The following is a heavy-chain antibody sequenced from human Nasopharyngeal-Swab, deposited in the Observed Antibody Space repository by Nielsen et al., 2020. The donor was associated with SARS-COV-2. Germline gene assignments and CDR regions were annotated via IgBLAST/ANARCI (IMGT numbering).Heavy chain of an antibody. CDR1: DASINTYY. J-gene: IGHJ4*02. CDR3: AATRYSYGLFFDY. D-gene: IGHD5-18*01. V-gene: IGHV4-59*03. CDR2: IYHTGTT. Sequence: SETLSLTCTVSDASINTYYWSWIRQSPGKGLEWLGHIYHTGTTNYNPSLKSRIIISVDTSKNQFSFSLNLSSVTAADTALYYCAATRYSYGLFFDYWAQGTQVTVSS.